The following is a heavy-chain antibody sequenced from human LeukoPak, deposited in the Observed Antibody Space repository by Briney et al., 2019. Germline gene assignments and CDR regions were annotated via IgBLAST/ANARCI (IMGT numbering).Heavy chain of an antibody. V-gene: IGHV3-48*04. CDR1: GFTFSSYA. J-gene: IGHJ4*02. D-gene: IGHD3-16*01. Sequence: GGSLRLSCAASGFTFSSYAMTWVRQAPGKGLEWISFIDSSSRTTFYAESVKGRFTISRDNAKNSLFLQMNSLRAEDTAVYYCARRVPNEVITDYFDYWGPGTLVTVSS. CDR2: IDSSSRTT. CDR3: ARRVPNEVITDYFDY.